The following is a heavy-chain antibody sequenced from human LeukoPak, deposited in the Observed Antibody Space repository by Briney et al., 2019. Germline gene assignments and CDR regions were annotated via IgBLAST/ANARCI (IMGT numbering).Heavy chain of an antibody. CDR2: INWNGGST. CDR3: ARALSSVAVAGTYNWFDP. V-gene: IGHV3-20*04. CDR1: GFTFDDYG. Sequence: GGSLRLSCAASGFTFDDYGMSWVRQAPGKGLEWVSGINWNGGSTGYADSVKGRFTISRDNAKNSLYLQMNSLRAEDTALYYCARALSSVAVAGTYNWFDPWGQGTLVTVSS. D-gene: IGHD6-19*01. J-gene: IGHJ5*02.